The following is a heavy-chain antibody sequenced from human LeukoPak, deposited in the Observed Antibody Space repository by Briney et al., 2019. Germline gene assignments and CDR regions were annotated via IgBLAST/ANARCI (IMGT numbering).Heavy chain of an antibody. D-gene: IGHD1-26*01. CDR2: IYTSGST. CDR3: ARDGIEAIDS. V-gene: IGHV4-61*02. CDR1: CASINSGGSF. Sequence: PSETLSLTCTVSCASINSGGSFWTWIRQPAGKGLEWIRSIYTSGSTNYNPSLKSRVTISADTSKKQFYLTETAVTAADTAVYYCARDGIEAIDSWGQGTLVIVSS. J-gene: IGHJ4*02.